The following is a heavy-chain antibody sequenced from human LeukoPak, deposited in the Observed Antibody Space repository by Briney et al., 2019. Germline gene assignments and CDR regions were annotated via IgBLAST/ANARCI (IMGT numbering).Heavy chain of an antibody. Sequence: SETLSLTCTVSGGSISSGSYYWSWIRQPAGKGLEWIGRIYTSGSTNYNPSLKSRVTISVDTSKNQFSLKLSSVTAADTAVYYCARETMNPNGDDYWGQGTLVTVSS. CDR2: IYTSGST. J-gene: IGHJ4*02. V-gene: IGHV4-61*02. CDR3: ARETMNPNGDDY. CDR1: GGSISSGSYY. D-gene: IGHD1-14*01.